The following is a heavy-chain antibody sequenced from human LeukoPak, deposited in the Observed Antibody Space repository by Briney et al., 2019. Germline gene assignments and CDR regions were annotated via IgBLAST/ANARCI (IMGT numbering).Heavy chain of an antibody. V-gene: IGHV3-23*01. CDR1: GFTFNSYA. Sequence: GGSLRLSCAASGFTFNSYAMSWVRQAPGKGVGWVSAISGSGGSTYYADSVKGRFTISRDNSKNTLYLQMNSLRAEDTAVYYCAKSYDSSGYYYAPDAFDIWGQGTMVTVSS. CDR2: ISGSGGST. D-gene: IGHD3-22*01. CDR3: AKSYDSSGYYYAPDAFDI. J-gene: IGHJ3*02.